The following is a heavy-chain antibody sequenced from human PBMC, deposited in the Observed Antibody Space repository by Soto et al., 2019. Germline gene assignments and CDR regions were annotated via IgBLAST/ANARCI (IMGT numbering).Heavy chain of an antibody. J-gene: IGHJ3*02. Sequence: GGSLRLSCAASGFTFSSYGVHWVRQAPGKGLEWVAVISYDGSNKHYADSVKGRFTISRDNSKTTLYLQMNSLRAEDTAVYYCTRQGPTWGAFDIWGQGTVVTVSS. D-gene: IGHD3-16*01. CDR2: ISYDGSNK. CDR3: TRQGPTWGAFDI. CDR1: GFTFSSYG. V-gene: IGHV3-30-3*01.